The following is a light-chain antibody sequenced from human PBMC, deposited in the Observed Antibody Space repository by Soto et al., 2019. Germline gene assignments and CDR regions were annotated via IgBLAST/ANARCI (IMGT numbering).Light chain of an antibody. CDR2: GAS. V-gene: IGKV1-33*01. CDR3: QQYDNLPIT. CDR1: HDIRYY. J-gene: IGKJ5*01. Sequence: DIQMTQSPSSLSASVGDIVTITIQTRHDIRYYLNWCQHKPEKAPKLLIYGASTFETGVPSRFSGSGSGTGFTFAISSLHPEDIATYYCQQYDNLPITLGKGTRLELK.